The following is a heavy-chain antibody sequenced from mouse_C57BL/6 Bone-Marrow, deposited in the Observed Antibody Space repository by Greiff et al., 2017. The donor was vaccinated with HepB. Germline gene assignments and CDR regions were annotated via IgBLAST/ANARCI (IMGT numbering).Heavy chain of an antibody. CDR2: IDPENGDT. J-gene: IGHJ3*01. CDR3: TTPIYYGNYEFAY. D-gene: IGHD2-1*01. CDR1: GFNIKDDY. Sequence: EVQLQQSGAELVRPGASVKLSCTASGFNIKDDYMHWVKQRPEQGLEWIGWIDPENGDTEYASNFQGNATITEDTSSNTAYLQLSSLTSEDTAVYYCTTPIYYGNYEFAYWGQGTLVTVSA. V-gene: IGHV14-4*01.